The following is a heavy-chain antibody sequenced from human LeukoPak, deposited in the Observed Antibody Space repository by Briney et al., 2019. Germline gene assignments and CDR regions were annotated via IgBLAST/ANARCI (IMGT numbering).Heavy chain of an antibody. J-gene: IGHJ2*01. CDR1: GFTFSSYG. CDR3: AKDFERYSGYGRYFDL. V-gene: IGHV3-30*18. CDR2: ISYDGSNK. Sequence: QPGRSLRLSCAASGFTFSSYGMHWVRQAPGKGLEWVAVISYDGSNKYYADSVKGRFTISRDNSKNTLYLQMNSLRAEDTAVYYCAKDFERYSGYGRYFDLWGRGTLVTVSS. D-gene: IGHD5-12*01.